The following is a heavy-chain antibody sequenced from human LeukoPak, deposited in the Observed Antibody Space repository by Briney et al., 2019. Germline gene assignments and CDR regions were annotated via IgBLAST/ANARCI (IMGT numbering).Heavy chain of an antibody. CDR1: GFTFSSYW. V-gene: IGHV3-7*01. D-gene: IGHD2-21*02. Sequence: GGSLRLSCAASGFTFSSYWMSWVRQAPGKGLEWVANIKQDGSEKYYVDSVKGRFTISRDNAKNSLYLQMNSLRAEDTAVYYCAREYCGGDCYFSDAFDIWGQGTMVTVSS. CDR3: AREYCGGDCYFSDAFDI. J-gene: IGHJ3*02. CDR2: IKQDGSEK.